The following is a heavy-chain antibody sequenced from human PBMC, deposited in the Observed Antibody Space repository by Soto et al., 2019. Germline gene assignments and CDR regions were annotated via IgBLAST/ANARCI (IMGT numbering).Heavy chain of an antibody. V-gene: IGHV3-30-3*01. Sequence: QVQLVESGGGVVQPGRSLRLSCAASGFTFGSYAMHWVRQATGKGLEWVAVISYDGSNKYYADSVKGRFTISRDNSKNTLYLQMNSLRAEDTAVYYCAREGGYYYDSSFDYWGQGTLVTVSS. CDR3: AREGGYYYDSSFDY. D-gene: IGHD3-22*01. J-gene: IGHJ4*02. CDR1: GFTFGSYA. CDR2: ISYDGSNK.